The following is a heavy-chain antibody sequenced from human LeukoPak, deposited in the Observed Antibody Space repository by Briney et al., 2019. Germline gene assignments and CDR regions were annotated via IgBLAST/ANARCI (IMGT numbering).Heavy chain of an antibody. CDR2: IIPIFGTA. Sequence: GASVKVSCKASGGTFSSYAISWVRQAPGQGLEWMGGIIPIFGTANYAQKFQGRVTITADESTSTAYMELSSLRSEDTAVYYCASGSYYEYYFDYWGQGTLVTVSS. CDR1: GGTFSSYA. D-gene: IGHD1-26*01. V-gene: IGHV1-69*13. J-gene: IGHJ4*02. CDR3: ASGSYYEYYFDY.